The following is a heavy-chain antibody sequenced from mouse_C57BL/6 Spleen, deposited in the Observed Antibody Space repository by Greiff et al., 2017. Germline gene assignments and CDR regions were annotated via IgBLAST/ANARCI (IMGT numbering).Heavy chain of an antibody. CDR3: VIYYGSPFAY. Sequence: EVMLVESGGGLVKPGGSLKLSCAASGFTFSSYAMSWVRQTPEKRLEWVATISDGGSYTYYPDNVKGRFTISRDNAKNNLYLQLSHLKSEDTAMYYCVIYYGSPFAYWGQGTLVTVSA. D-gene: IGHD2-1*01. CDR2: ISDGGSYT. V-gene: IGHV5-4*03. J-gene: IGHJ3*01. CDR1: GFTFSSYA.